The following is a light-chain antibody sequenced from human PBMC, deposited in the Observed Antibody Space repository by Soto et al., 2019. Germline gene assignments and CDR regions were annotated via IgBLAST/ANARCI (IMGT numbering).Light chain of an antibody. V-gene: IGLV2-14*01. CDR3: SSYTTSSTLV. Sequence: QPASVSGSPGQSITISCTGTSSDIGYYVYVSWYQHHPGKAPKLLISQVNNRPSGVSSRFSGSRSGNTASLTISELQADDAALYYCSSYTTSSTLVFGTGTKLTVL. J-gene: IGLJ1*01. CDR1: SSDIGYYVY. CDR2: QVN.